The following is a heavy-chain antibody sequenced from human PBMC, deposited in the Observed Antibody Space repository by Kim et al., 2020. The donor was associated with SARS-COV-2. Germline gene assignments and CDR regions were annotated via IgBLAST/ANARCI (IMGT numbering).Heavy chain of an antibody. CDR3: ARRNCSSTSCYSDY. J-gene: IGHJ4*02. CDR2: ISSSSSFI. V-gene: IGHV3-21*01. CDR1: EFTFSSYS. Sequence: GGSLSLSCAASEFTFSSYSMNWVRQAPGKGLEWVSSISSSSSFIYYADSVKGRFTISRDNAKNSLYLQMNSLRAEDTAMYYCARRNCSSTSCYSDYWGQGPLVTVSS. D-gene: IGHD2-2*01.